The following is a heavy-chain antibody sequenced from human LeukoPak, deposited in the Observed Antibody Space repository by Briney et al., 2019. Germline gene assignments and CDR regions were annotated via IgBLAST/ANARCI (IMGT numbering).Heavy chain of an antibody. Sequence: ASVKVSCKASGYTFTTYDINWVRQATGQGLEWMGWMDPNSGNTGYAQKFQGRVTMTRNTSISTAYMELSSLRSEDTAVYYCARGYAGSGSYYNWGQGTLVTVSS. J-gene: IGHJ4*02. D-gene: IGHD3-10*01. CDR3: ARGYAGSGSYYN. CDR1: GYTFTTYD. CDR2: MDPNSGNT. V-gene: IGHV1-8*02.